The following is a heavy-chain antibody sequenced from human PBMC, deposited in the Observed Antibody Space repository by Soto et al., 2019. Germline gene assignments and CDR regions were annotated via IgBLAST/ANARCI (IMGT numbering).Heavy chain of an antibody. J-gene: IGHJ4*02. D-gene: IGHD1-26*01. CDR2: ITYDGSNQ. V-gene: IGHV3-30-3*01. Sequence: GGSLRLSCAASGFIFSSYTMHWVRQAPGKGLEWVGVITYDGSNQYYADSVKGRFTISRDNSRNMLFLQMNSLRPDDTAVYYCARAPSGSYPEFDYWGQGTLVTVSS. CDR3: ARAPSGSYPEFDY. CDR1: GFIFSSYT.